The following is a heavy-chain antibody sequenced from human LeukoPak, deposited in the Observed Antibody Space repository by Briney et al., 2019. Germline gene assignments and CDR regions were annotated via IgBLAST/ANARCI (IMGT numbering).Heavy chain of an antibody. J-gene: IGHJ4*02. D-gene: IGHD6-13*01. Sequence: GGSLRLSCAASGFTLNDHYMDWVRQAPGKGPEWVGRIKNKRGSYTADYAASVKGRFTLSRDDSQNSLYLQMNSLKIEDTAVYYCGRDTATALDYWGQGTLVTVSS. CDR3: GRDTATALDY. CDR2: IKNKRGSYTA. CDR1: GFTLNDHY. V-gene: IGHV3-72*01.